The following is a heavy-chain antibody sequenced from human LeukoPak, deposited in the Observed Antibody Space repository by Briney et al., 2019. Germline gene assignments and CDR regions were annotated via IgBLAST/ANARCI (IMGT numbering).Heavy chain of an antibody. V-gene: IGHV3-23*01. J-gene: IGHJ4*02. CDR2: ISGSGGST. CDR1: GFSFSSYV. D-gene: IGHD1-1*01. Sequence: GGSLRLSCAASGFSFSSYVLSGVRRAPGKGLEWFSAISGSGGSTYYADSVKGRFSISRDNSKNTLYLQMNSLRAEDTAVYYCAKETLAVQSFDYWGQGTLVTVSS. CDR3: AKETLAVQSFDY.